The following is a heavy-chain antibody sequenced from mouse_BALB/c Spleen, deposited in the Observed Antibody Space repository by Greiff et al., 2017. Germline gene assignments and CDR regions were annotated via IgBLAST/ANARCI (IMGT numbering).Heavy chain of an antibody. CDR3: ARVYDGYYTPFAY. CDR2: ISSGGSYT. V-gene: IGHV5-9-4*01. J-gene: IGHJ3*01. CDR1: GFTFSSYA. Sequence: EVQGVESGGGLVKPGGSLKLSCAASGFTFSSYAMSWVRQSPEKRLEWVAEISSGGSYTYYPDTVTGRFTISRDNAKNTLYLEMSSLRSEDTAMYYCARVYDGYYTPFAYWGQGTLVTVSA. D-gene: IGHD2-3*01.